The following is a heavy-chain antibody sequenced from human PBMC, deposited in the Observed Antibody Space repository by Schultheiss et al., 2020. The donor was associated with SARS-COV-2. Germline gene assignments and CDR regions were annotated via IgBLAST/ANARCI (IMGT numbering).Heavy chain of an antibody. CDR3: ARYSSSSGFEPASPFDY. CDR1: GGSISSYY. Sequence: SETLSLTCTVSGGSISSYYWSWIRQPPGKGLEWIGYIYYSGSTYYNPSLKSRVTISVDTSKNQFSLKLSSVTAADTAVYYCARYSSSSGFEPASPFDYWGQGTLVTVSS. J-gene: IGHJ4*02. D-gene: IGHD6-6*01. V-gene: IGHV4-59*01. CDR2: IYYSGST.